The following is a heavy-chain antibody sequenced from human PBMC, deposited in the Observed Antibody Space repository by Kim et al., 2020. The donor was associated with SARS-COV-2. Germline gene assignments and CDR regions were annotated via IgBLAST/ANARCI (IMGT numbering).Heavy chain of an antibody. D-gene: IGHD6-13*01. J-gene: IGHJ4*02. CDR1: GFTFSSYA. Sequence: GGSLRLSCAASGFTFSSYAMSWVRQAPGKGLEWVSAISGSGGSTYYADSVKGRFTISRDNSKNTLYLQMNSLRAEDTAVYYCAKDRERGHSSSWAYFDYWGQGTLVTVSS. V-gene: IGHV3-23*01. CDR2: ISGSGGST. CDR3: AKDRERGHSSSWAYFDY.